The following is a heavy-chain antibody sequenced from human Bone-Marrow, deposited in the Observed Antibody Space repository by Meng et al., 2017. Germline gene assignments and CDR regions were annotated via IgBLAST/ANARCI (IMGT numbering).Heavy chain of an antibody. Sequence: QWPLQGSVPGLLKPSGTLSVTFAVAGGTYSGYYWSWIRQPPGKGLEWIGEINHSGSTNYNPSLKSRVTISVDTSKNQFSLKLSSVTAADTAVYYCARRLIAAAGNDYWGQGTLVTVSS. CDR1: GGTYSGYY. CDR3: ARRLIAAAGNDY. D-gene: IGHD6-13*01. CDR2: INHSGST. J-gene: IGHJ4*02. V-gene: IGHV4-34*01.